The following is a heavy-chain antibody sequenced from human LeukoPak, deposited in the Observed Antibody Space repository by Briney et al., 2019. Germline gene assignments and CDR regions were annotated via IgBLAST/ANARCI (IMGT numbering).Heavy chain of an antibody. CDR3: AELGITMIGGV. Sequence: PGGSLRLSCAASGFTFSSYAMSWVRQAPGKGLEWVSSISTSSIYIYYADSVKGRFTISRDNAKKSLYLQMNSLRAEDTAVYYCAELGITMIGGVWGKGTTVTISS. V-gene: IGHV3-21*01. D-gene: IGHD3-10*02. J-gene: IGHJ6*04. CDR1: GFTFSSYA. CDR2: ISTSSIYI.